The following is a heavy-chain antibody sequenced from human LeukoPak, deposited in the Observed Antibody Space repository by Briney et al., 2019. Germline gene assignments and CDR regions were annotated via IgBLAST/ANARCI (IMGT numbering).Heavy chain of an antibody. J-gene: IGHJ6*03. CDR1: GGTFSSYA. V-gene: IGHV1-69*05. D-gene: IGHD6-19*01. Sequence: EASVKVSCKASGGTFSSYAISWVRQAPGQGLEWMGGIIPIFGTANYAQKFQGRVTITRNTSISTAYMEVSSLRYEDTAVYYCARRAVDNSYYYYMDVWGKGTTVTVSS. CDR2: IIPIFGTA. CDR3: ARRAVDNSYYYYMDV.